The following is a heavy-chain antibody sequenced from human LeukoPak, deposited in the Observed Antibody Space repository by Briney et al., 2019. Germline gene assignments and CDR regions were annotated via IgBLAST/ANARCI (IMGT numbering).Heavy chain of an antibody. CDR1: GFTFSSYA. Sequence: PGGSLRLSCAASGFTFSSYAMHWVRQAPGKGLEYVSAISSNGGSTYYANSVKGRFTISRDNSKNTLYLQMGSLRAEDMAVYYCARGGESDSSGYPLFDYWGQGTLVTVSS. CDR2: ISSNGGST. V-gene: IGHV3-64*01. D-gene: IGHD3-22*01. CDR3: ARGGESDSSGYPLFDY. J-gene: IGHJ4*02.